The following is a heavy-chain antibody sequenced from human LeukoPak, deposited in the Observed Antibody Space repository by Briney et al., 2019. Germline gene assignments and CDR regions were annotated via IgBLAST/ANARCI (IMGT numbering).Heavy chain of an antibody. D-gene: IGHD5-18*01. CDR3: ARGGRGAMVLNWFDT. CDR1: GGSISSYY. CDR2: IYYSGST. V-gene: IGHV4-59*01. Sequence: SETLSLTCTVSGGSISSYYWSWIRQPPGKGLEWIGYIYYSGSTDYTPSLKSRVTISVDTSKNQFSLRLSSVTAADTAVYYCARGGRGAMVLNWFDTWGQGTLVTVSS. J-gene: IGHJ5*02.